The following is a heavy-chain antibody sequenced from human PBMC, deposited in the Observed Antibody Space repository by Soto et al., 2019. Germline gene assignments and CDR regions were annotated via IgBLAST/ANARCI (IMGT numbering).Heavy chain of an antibody. J-gene: IGHJ6*02. CDR3: STGGRIYYFYGMDV. Sequence: GSLRLSCAASDFTFSNALMNWVRQAPGKGLEWVGRIKSNTDGGTTDYAAPVKGRFTISRDDSKNTLYLQMNSLKTEDTAVYYCSTGGRIYYFYGMDVWGQGTTVTV. CDR1: DFTFSNAL. CDR2: IKSNTDGGTT. V-gene: IGHV3-15*07. D-gene: IGHD1-26*01.